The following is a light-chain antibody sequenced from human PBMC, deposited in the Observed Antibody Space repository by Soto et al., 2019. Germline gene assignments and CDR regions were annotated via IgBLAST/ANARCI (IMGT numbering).Light chain of an antibody. CDR3: QQYSNSPLVT. V-gene: IGKV3-20*01. Sequence: EIVLTQSPGTLSLSPGERATLSCRASQSVSSSYLAWYQQKPGQAPRLLIYGASSRATGIPDRFSGSGSGTDFTLTISSLEPEDFAVYYCQQYSNSPLVTFGQGTRLEIK. CDR1: QSVSSSY. J-gene: IGKJ5*01. CDR2: GAS.